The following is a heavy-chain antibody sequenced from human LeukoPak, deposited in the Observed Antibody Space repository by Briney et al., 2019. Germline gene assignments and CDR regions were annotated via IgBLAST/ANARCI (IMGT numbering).Heavy chain of an antibody. CDR2: ISSDGGST. CDR1: GFTFSGYS. Sequence: PGGSLRLSCAASGFTFSGYSIYWVRQAPEKGLKYVSAISSDGGSTYYANSVKGRFAISRDNSKNTLYLQMGSLRAEDMAVYYCAKAAYYYYMDVWGKGTTVTVSS. V-gene: IGHV3-64*01. CDR3: AKAAYYYYMDV. J-gene: IGHJ6*03. D-gene: IGHD6-25*01.